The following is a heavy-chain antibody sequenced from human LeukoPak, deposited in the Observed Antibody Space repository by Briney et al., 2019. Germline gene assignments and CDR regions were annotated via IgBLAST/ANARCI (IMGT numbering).Heavy chain of an antibody. CDR3: ARDSDSSFDY. D-gene: IGHD2-15*01. V-gene: IGHV4-31*03. CDR1: GGSISSGGYY. J-gene: IGHJ4*02. CDR2: IDYRGST. Sequence: SETLSLTCTVSGGSISSGGYYWSCIRQHPGKGLGWVGCIDYRGSTYYTPSLKSRVTISVDTSKNQFSLKLSSLTAADTAVYYCARDSDSSFDYWGQGTLVTVSS.